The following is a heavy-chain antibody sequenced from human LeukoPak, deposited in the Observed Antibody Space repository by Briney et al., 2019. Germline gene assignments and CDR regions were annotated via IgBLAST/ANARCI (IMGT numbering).Heavy chain of an antibody. D-gene: IGHD4-17*01. CDR2: INHSGST. J-gene: IGHJ4*02. CDR1: GGSFSGYY. Sequence: RASETLSLTCAVYGGSFSGYYWSWIRQPPGKGLEWIGEINHSGSTNYNPSLKSRVTISVDTSKNQFSLKLSSVTAADTAVYYCARGGLRLRLNGRYFDYWGQGTLVTVSS. CDR3: ARGGLRLRLNGRYFDY. V-gene: IGHV4-34*01.